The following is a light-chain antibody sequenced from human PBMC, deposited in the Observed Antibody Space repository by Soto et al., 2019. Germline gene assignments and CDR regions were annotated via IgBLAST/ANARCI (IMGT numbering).Light chain of an antibody. CDR2: DAS. V-gene: IGKV3-11*01. CDR1: QSVSSY. CDR3: QKRSNWPPLT. Sequence: EIVLTQSPATLSLSPGERATLSCRASQSVSSYLAWYQQKPGQAPRLLIYDASNRATGTPARFSGSGSGTDFTLTISSIEPEDIAVYYCQKRSNWPPLTFGGGTKVECK. J-gene: IGKJ4*01.